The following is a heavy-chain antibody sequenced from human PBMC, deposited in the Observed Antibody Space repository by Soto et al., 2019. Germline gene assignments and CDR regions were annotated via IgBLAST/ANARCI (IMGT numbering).Heavy chain of an antibody. D-gene: IGHD3-16*02. V-gene: IGHV3-23*01. J-gene: IGHJ3*02. CDR3: AKDSVSVWGSYRHHDAFDI. CDR1: GFTFSSYA. CDR2: ISGSGGST. Sequence: EVQLLESGGGLVQPGGSLRLSCAASGFTFSSYAMSWVRQAPGKGLEGVAAISGSGGSTYYADSVKGRFTISRDNSKNTLYLQMNSLRAEDTAVYYCAKDSVSVWGSYRHHDAFDIWGQGTMVTVSS.